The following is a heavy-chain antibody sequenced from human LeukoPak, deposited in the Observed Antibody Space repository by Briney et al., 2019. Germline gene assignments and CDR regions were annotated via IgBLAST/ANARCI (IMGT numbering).Heavy chain of an antibody. CDR2: IYTSGST. CDR1: GGSISSYY. CDR3: ARGHYDFWSGYYKVNAFDI. V-gene: IGHV4-4*07. J-gene: IGHJ3*02. Sequence: SETLSLTCTVSGGSISSYYWSWIRQPAGKGLEWIGRIYTSGSTNYNPSLKSRVTMSVDTSKNQFSLKLSSVTAADTAVYYCARGHYDFWSGYYKVNAFDIWGQGTMVTVSS. D-gene: IGHD3-3*01.